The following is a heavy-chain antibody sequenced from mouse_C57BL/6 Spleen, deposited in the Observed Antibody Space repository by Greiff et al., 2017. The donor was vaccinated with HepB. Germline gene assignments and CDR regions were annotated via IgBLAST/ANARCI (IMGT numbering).Heavy chain of an antibody. CDR3: AITTVVAKGLYFDV. J-gene: IGHJ1*03. D-gene: IGHD1-1*01. CDR1: SYKLKSSF. V-gene: IGHV1-55*01. CDR2: IYPGSGST. Sequence: QVQLQHPRASLDTHGASVKMSFNSSSYKLKSSFLTRIQQRPGQGLEWIGDIYPGSGSTNYNEKFKSKATLTVDTSSSTAYMQLSSLTSEDSAVYYCAITTVVAKGLYFDVWGTGTTVTVSS.